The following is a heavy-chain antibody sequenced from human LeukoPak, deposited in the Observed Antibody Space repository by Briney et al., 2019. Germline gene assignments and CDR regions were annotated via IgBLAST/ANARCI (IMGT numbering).Heavy chain of an antibody. J-gene: IGHJ3*02. V-gene: IGHV4-59*12. CDR2: IYYSGST. CDR3: ARLPPIAAASGAFDI. CDR1: GGSISSYY. Sequence: SETLSLACTVSGGSISSYYWSWIRQPPGKGLEWIGSIYYSGSTYYNPSLKSRVTISVDTSKNQFSLKLSSVTAADTAVYYCARLPPIAAASGAFDIWGQGTMVTVSS. D-gene: IGHD6-13*01.